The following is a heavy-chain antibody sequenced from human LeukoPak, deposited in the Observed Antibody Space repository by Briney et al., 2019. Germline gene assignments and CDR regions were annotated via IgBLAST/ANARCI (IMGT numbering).Heavy chain of an antibody. CDR3: ARWGIYGDSRNWYFDI. CDR2: IGSSGSII. V-gene: IGHV3-11*01. D-gene: IGHD4-17*01. CDR1: GFIFSDYF. J-gene: IGHJ2*01. Sequence: GGSLRLSCAASGFIFSDYFISWIRQAPGKGLEWVSSIGSSGSIIYYADSVKGRFSISRDNAKNSVYLQMNSLRAEDTAVYYCARWGIYGDSRNWYFDIWGRGTLVTVSS.